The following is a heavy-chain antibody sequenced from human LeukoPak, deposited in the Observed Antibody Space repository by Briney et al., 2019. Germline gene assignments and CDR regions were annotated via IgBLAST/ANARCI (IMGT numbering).Heavy chain of an antibody. CDR1: GGSISSTTYY. CDR2: INHSGST. V-gene: IGHV4-39*07. J-gene: IGHJ5*02. D-gene: IGHD3-10*01. CDR3: ARGGGSGSSNWFDP. Sequence: PSETLSLTCSVSGGSISSTTYYWGWIRQPPGKGLEWIGEINHSGSTNYNPSLKSRVTISVDTSKNQFSLKLSSVTAADTAVYYCARGGGSGSSNWFDPWGQGTLVTVSS.